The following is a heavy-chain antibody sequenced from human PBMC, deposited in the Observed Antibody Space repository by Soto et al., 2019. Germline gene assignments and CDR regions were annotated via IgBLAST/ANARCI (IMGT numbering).Heavy chain of an antibody. CDR2: IFHTVGT. J-gene: IGHJ4*02. D-gene: IGHD6-25*01. V-gene: IGHV4-4*02. CDR3: ARVFSSGSGWMYYFDF. CDR1: SDSIAGENW. Sequence: QVQLQESGPGLVKPSETLSLTCTVSSDSIAGENWWSWVRQPPGMGLEWIGEIFHTVGTNYNPSLKSRVTMEVDKSKNQFSLNLISATAADTAVYYCARVFSSGSGWMYYFDFWGQRTLVSVSS.